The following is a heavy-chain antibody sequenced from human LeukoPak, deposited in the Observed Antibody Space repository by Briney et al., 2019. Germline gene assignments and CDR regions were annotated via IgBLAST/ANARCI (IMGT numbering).Heavy chain of an antibody. V-gene: IGHV3-7*05. CDR3: ARALNYYDSSGYWNY. D-gene: IGHD3-22*01. CDR1: GFTFSSYW. CDR2: IRQDGSEK. Sequence: GPLRLSCAAAGFTFSSYWMSWVRQAPGKGLEWVANIRQDGSEKYYVDSVKGRFTISRDNAKNSLYLQMNSLRAEDTAVYYCARALNYYDSSGYWNYWGQGTLVTVSS. J-gene: IGHJ4*02.